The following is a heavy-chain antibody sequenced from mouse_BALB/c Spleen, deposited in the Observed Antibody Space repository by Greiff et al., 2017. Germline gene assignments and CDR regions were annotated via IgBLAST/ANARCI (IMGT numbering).Heavy chain of an antibody. J-gene: IGHJ4*01. CDR1: GFTFSDYY. CDR3: AREGDYGSSYYAMDY. D-gene: IGHD1-1*01. V-gene: IGHV5-4*02. CDR2: ISDGGSYT. Sequence: EVKVVESGGGLVKPGGSLKLSCAASGFTFSDYYMYWVRQTPEKRLEWVATISDGGSYTYYPDSVKGRFTISRDNAKNTLYLQMSSLKSEDTAMYCGAREGDYGSSYYAMDYWGQGTSVTVSS.